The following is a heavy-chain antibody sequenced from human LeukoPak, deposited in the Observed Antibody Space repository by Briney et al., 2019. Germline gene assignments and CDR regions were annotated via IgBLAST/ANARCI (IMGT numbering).Heavy chain of an antibody. Sequence: GGSLRLSCAASGFTFSIYTMNWVRQAPGKGLEWVSSISSSNSYIYYADSVKGRFVISRDNSKNTVYLQMNSLRVDDTARYYCAQDGAWLRFDHWGQGTLVTVSS. V-gene: IGHV3-21*04. CDR2: ISSSNSYI. D-gene: IGHD5-12*01. CDR1: GFTFSIYT. J-gene: IGHJ4*02. CDR3: AQDGAWLRFDH.